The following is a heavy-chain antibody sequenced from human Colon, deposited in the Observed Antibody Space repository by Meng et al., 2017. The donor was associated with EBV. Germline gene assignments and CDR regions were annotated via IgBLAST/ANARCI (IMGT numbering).Heavy chain of an antibody. CDR2: VYSGGTT. CDR1: GSTVSSNY. Sequence: EVKLVEWGGGLVYAGGSLRLSCAASGSTVSSNYMSWVRQAPGKGLEWISVVYSGGTTYYADSVKGRFTISRDNSKNTLYLQMNSLRADDTAVYYCARDLTTMLRGALGFWGQGTLVTVSS. D-gene: IGHD3-10*01. J-gene: IGHJ4*02. V-gene: IGHV3-66*01. CDR3: ARDLTTMLRGALGF.